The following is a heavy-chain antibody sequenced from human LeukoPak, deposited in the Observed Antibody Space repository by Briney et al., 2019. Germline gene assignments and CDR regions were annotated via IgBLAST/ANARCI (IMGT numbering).Heavy chain of an antibody. J-gene: IGHJ4*02. D-gene: IGHD2-15*01. CDR3: ASISDCSGGSCNDY. CDR2: INHSGST. CDR1: GGSFSGYY. Sequence: PSETLSLTCAVYGGSFSGYYWIWIRQPPGKGLERIGEINHSGSTNYNPSLKSRVTISVDTSKNQFSLKLSSVTAADTAVYYCASISDCSGGSCNDYWGQGTLVTVSS. V-gene: IGHV4-34*01.